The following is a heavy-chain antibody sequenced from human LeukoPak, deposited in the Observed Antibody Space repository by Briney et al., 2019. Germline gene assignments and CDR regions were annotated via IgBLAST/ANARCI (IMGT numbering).Heavy chain of an antibody. CDR1: GYKFNNFG. CDR2: ISAYNGNT. D-gene: IGHD6-19*01. CDR3: ARVQSSGCYPRL. Sequence: ASVKVSCMASGYKFNNFGIMWVRQAPGQGLEWMGWISAYNGNTDYAQKLQGRATMTTDTSTSTAYMEMRRLRSDGTAVYYCARVQSSGCYPRLWGQGTLVTVSS. V-gene: IGHV1-18*01. J-gene: IGHJ4*02.